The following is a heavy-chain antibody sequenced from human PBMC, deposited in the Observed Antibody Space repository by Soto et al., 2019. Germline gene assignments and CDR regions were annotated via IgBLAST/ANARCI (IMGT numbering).Heavy chain of an antibody. Sequence: QVQLQESGPGLVKPSQTLSLTCTVSGGSISSGGYYWSWIRQHPGKGLEWIGYIYYSGSTYYNQSLKSRVTISVDTSKNQFSLKVSSVTAADTAVYYCASRRVLRCAINAFDIWGQGTMVTVSS. CDR3: ASRRVLRCAINAFDI. V-gene: IGHV4-31*03. D-gene: IGHD3-3*01. J-gene: IGHJ3*02. CDR1: GGSISSGGYY. CDR2: IYYSGST.